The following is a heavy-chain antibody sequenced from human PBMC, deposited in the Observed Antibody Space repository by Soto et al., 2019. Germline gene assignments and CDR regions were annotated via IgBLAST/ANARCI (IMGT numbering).Heavy chain of an antibody. J-gene: IGHJ6*02. CDR1: GSPFSSSE. CDR3: ASVNLRSDYGIDV. V-gene: IGHV3-48*03. CDR2: ISKSSSVI. Sequence: GGALRLSCAASGSPFSSSEMHLVRQSPGKGLEWVSYISKSSSVIYYADSVKGRFTISRDNAKNLLYLQMNSLRAEDTAVYFCASVNLRSDYGIDVWGHGTTVPVSS.